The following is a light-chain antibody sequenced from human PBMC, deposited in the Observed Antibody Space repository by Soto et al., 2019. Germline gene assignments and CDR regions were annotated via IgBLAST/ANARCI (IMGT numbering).Light chain of an antibody. Sequence: QSVVTQPPSASGTPGQRDTISCSGSNSNIGSNTVNWYQQVPGTAPKLLIYANNKRPSGVSDRFSGSKSGTSASLAISGLQSEDEADYYCAAWDDRLNGWVFGGGTKLTVL. J-gene: IGLJ3*02. V-gene: IGLV1-44*01. CDR2: ANN. CDR3: AAWDDRLNGWV. CDR1: NSNIGSNT.